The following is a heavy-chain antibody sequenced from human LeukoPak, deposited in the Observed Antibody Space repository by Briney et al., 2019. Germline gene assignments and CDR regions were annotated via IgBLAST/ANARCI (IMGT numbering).Heavy chain of an antibody. CDR3: ASEYYDSSGYSGRHDAFDI. V-gene: IGHV3-30-3*01. D-gene: IGHD3-22*01. J-gene: IGHJ3*02. Sequence: PGGSLRLSCAASGFTFSSYAMHWVRQAPRKGLEWGAVISYDGSNKYYADSVKGRFTISRDNSKNTLYLQMNSLRAEDTAVYYCASEYYDSSGYSGRHDAFDIWGQGTMVTVSS. CDR2: ISYDGSNK. CDR1: GFTFSSYA.